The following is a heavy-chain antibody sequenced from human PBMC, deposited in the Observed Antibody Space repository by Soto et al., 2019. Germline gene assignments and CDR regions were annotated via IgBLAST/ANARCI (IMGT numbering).Heavy chain of an antibody. CDR3: AKDYTDYTYSFDY. V-gene: IGHV3-30*18. CDR2: ISYDGSNK. J-gene: IGHJ4*02. Sequence: QVQLVESGGGVAQPGRSLRLSCAASGFTFSTYGMHWVRQAPGKGLEWVAFISYDGSNKYYADSVKGRFTISRDNSKNTLYLQMNSLRAEDTAVYYCAKDYTDYTYSFDYWGQGTLVTVSS. D-gene: IGHD4-4*01. CDR1: GFTFSTYG.